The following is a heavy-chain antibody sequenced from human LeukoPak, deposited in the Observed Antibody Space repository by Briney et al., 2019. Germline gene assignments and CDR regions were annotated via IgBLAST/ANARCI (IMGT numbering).Heavy chain of an antibody. J-gene: IGHJ3*02. Sequence: SVKVSCKASGYSFTTYYMHWVRQAPGQGLEWMGGIIPIFGTANYAQKFQGRVTITADESTSTAYMELSSLRSEDTAVYYCARVGMVHKYSYGPGAFDIWGQGTMVTVSS. V-gene: IGHV1-69*13. CDR3: ARVGMVHKYSYGPGAFDI. D-gene: IGHD5-18*01. CDR2: IIPIFGTA. CDR1: GYSFTTYY.